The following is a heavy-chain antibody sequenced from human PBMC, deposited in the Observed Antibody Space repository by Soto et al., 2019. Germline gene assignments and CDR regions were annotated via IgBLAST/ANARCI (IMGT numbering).Heavy chain of an antibody. V-gene: IGHV1-69*01. J-gene: IGHJ4*02. CDR3: ARDGGRHSGGIDY. CDR1: GGTVSSYS. CDR2: FIPIFGTA. D-gene: IGHD1-26*01. Sequence: QVQLVQSGAEVKKPGSSVKVSCKASGGTVSSYSINWVRHAPGQGLEWMGEFIPIFGTANYAQKFQGRATITADESTSTAYMELSSLISEDTAVYYCARDGGRHSGGIDYWGQGTLVTVSS.